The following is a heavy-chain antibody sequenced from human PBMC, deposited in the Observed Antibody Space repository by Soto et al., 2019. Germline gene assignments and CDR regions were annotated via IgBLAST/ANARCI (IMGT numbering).Heavy chain of an antibody. CDR1: GFTFSSHV. Sequence: EVQLWESGGGLVQPGGSLRLSCAVSGFTFSSHVMSWVRQAPGKGLEWVSAISGTGGTYYADSVKGRFTISRDNSKNALYVQMNNLRDEDTAVYYCAEDRRGAYCSGGICYSPDYWGQGTRVIVSS. J-gene: IGHJ4*02. CDR3: AEDRRGAYCSGGICYSPDY. CDR2: ISGTGGT. V-gene: IGHV3-23*01. D-gene: IGHD2-15*01.